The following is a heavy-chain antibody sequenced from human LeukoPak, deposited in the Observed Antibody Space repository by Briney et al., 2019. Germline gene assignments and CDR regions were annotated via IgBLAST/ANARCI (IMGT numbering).Heavy chain of an antibody. CDR2: INSDGSST. V-gene: IGHV3-74*01. J-gene: IGHJ4*02. D-gene: IGHD1-26*01. CDR3: TKGGSRHADY. CDR1: GFIFNTFW. Sequence: GGSLRLSCAASGFIFNTFWMNWVRLTPGKGLVWVSRINSDGSSTSYADSVKGRFTISRDNAKNTLYLQMNSLRAEDTAVYYCTKGGSRHADYWGQGTLVTVSS.